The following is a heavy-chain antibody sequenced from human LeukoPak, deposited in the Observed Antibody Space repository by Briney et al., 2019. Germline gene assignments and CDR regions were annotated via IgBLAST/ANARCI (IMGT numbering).Heavy chain of an antibody. D-gene: IGHD3-10*01. CDR1: GGSISSYY. Sequence: SETLSLTCTVSGGSISSYYWSWIRQPPGKGLEWIGYIYYSGSTNYNPSLKSRVTISVDTSKNQFSLKLSSVTAADTAVYYCARQGYYGSGSSLIDYWGQGTLVTVSS. CDR3: ARQGYYGSGSSLIDY. V-gene: IGHV4-59*08. CDR2: IYYSGST. J-gene: IGHJ4*02.